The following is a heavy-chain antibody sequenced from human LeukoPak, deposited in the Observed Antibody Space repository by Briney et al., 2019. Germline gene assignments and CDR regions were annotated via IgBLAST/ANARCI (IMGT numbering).Heavy chain of an antibody. CDR3: ARSRRLRYFDLLITPPHY. V-gene: IGHV4-34*01. CDR2: INHSGST. J-gene: IGHJ4*01. CDR1: GGSFSGYY. Sequence: KPSETLSLTCAVYGGSFSGYYWSWIRQPPGKGLEWIGEINHSGSTNYNPSLKSRVTISVDTSKNQFSLKLSSVTAADTAVYYCARSRRLRYFDLLITPPHYWGQGTLVTVSS. D-gene: IGHD3-9*01.